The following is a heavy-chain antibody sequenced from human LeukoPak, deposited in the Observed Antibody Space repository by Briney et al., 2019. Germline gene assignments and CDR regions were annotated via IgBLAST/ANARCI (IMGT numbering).Heavy chain of an antibody. CDR2: IKRDGNEK. V-gene: IGHV3-7*01. CDR3: AKEGAYPIITYDS. Sequence: GGSLRLSCAASGFTFSSYWMNWVRQAPGKGLEWVANIKRDGNEKNYVDSVKGRFSISRDNAKNSLYLQMDSLRAEDTAVYYCAKEGAYPIITYDSWGQGALVTVS. CDR1: GFTFSSYW. J-gene: IGHJ5*01. D-gene: IGHD3-10*01.